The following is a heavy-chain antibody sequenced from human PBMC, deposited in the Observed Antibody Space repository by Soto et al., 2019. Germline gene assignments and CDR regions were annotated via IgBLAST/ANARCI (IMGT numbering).Heavy chain of an antibody. V-gene: IGHV1-18*01. CDR1: GYTFTSYG. J-gene: IGHJ5*02. CDR2: ISGYNGNT. Sequence: GASVKVSCKASGYTFTSYGITWVRQAPGQGLEWVGWISGYNGNTNYAQKLQGRVTMTTDTSTSTAYMELRSLRSDDTAMYYCAKTERFYDISEGWFDPWGQGTLVTVSS. D-gene: IGHD3-9*01. CDR3: AKTERFYDISEGWFDP.